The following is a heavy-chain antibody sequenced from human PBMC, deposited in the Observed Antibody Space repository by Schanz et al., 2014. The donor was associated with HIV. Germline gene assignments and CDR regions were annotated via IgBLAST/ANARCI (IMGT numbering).Heavy chain of an antibody. D-gene: IGHD4-4*01. CDR1: GGTFMTYA. CDR2: IIPVFGTT. V-gene: IGHV1-69*06. J-gene: IGHJ4*02. CDR3: ARDSSNYAPDY. Sequence: QVQLVQSGAEVKKPGSSVKVSCKASGGTFMTYAISWVRQAPGQGLEWMGGIIPVFGTTNYAQKFQGRVTMTEDTSTDTAYMDLSSLRSEDTAIYYCARDSSNYAPDYWGQGTLVTVSS.